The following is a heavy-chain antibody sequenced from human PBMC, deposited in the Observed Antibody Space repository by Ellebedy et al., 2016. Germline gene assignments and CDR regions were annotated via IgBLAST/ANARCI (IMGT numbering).Heavy chain of an antibody. CDR2: IKQDGSEK. CDR3: ARGSITIFGVVIPGPFDY. Sequence: GESLKISCAASGFTFSSYAMSWVRQAPGKGLEWVANIKQDGSEKYYVDSVKGRFTISRDNAKNSLYLQMNSLRAEDTAVYYCARGSITIFGVVIPGPFDYWGQGTLVTVSS. D-gene: IGHD3-3*01. J-gene: IGHJ4*02. V-gene: IGHV3-7*01. CDR1: GFTFSSYA.